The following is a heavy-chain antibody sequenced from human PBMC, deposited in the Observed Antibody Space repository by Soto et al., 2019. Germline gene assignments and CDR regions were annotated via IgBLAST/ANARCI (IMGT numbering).Heavy chain of an antibody. V-gene: IGHV1-69*13. Sequence: SVKVSCKASGGTFSSYAISWVRQAPGQGLEWMGGIIPIFGTANYAQKFQGRVTITADESTSTAYMELSSLRSEDTAVYYCARAIGPPRGSWYISWFAPWGQGTLVTVSS. CDR1: GGTFSSYA. CDR2: IIPIFGTA. CDR3: ARAIGPPRGSWYISWFAP. J-gene: IGHJ5*02. D-gene: IGHD6-13*01.